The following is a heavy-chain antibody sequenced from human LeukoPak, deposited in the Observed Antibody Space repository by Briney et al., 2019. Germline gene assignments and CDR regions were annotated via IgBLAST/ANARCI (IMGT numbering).Heavy chain of an antibody. Sequence: SETLSLTCTVSGCSIRSGNYYWQRIRQPPGEGLEWIGSIHYSGTTYYNPSLKSRVTISVDTSKNQFSLRLNSVTATDTAFYYCGRRPPGSYFDYWGQGILVTVSS. CDR3: GRRPPGSYFDY. D-gene: IGHD3-10*01. J-gene: IGHJ4*02. V-gene: IGHV4-39*01. CDR2: IHYSGTT. CDR1: GCSIRSGNYY.